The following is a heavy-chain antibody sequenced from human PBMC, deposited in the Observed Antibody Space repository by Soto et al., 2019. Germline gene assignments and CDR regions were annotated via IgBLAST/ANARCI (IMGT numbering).Heavy chain of an antibody. V-gene: IGHV4-59*01. CDR1: GGSISSYY. J-gene: IGHJ4*02. CDR2: IYYSGST. Sequence: SETLSLTCTVSGGSISSYYWSWIRQPPGKGLEWIGYIYYSGSTNYNPSLKSRVTISVDTSKNQFSLKLSSVTAADTAVYYCGRVVDEVATIFDYWGQGTLVTVSS. CDR3: GRVVDEVATIFDY. D-gene: IGHD5-12*01.